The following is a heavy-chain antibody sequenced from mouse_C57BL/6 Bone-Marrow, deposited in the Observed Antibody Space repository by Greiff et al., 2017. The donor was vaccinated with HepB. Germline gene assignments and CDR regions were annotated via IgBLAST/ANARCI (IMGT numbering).Heavy chain of an antibody. J-gene: IGHJ4*01. D-gene: IGHD1-1*01. CDR2: IDPNSGGT. V-gene: IGHV1-72*01. Sequence: QVQLQQPGAELVKPGASVKLSCKASGYTFTSYWMHWVKQRPGRGLEWIGRIDPNSGGTKYNEKFKSKATLTVDKPSRAAYMQLSSLTSEHSAVYYCASLYYYGSSYHYYAMDYCGQGTSVTVSS. CDR1: GYTFTSYW. CDR3: ASLYYYGSSYHYYAMDY.